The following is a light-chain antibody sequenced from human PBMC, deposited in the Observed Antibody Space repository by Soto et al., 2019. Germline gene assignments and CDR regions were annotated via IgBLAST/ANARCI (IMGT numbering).Light chain of an antibody. V-gene: IGLV1-40*01. Sequence: QSVLTQPPSVSGAPGQRVTISCIGSRSNIGAGYDVHWYQQLPGTAPKLLIYGNSNRPSGVPDRFSGSKSGTSASLAITGLQAEDEADYYCQSYDSSLSGFWVFGGGTKLTVL. J-gene: IGLJ3*02. CDR1: RSNIGAGYD. CDR2: GNS. CDR3: QSYDSSLSGFWV.